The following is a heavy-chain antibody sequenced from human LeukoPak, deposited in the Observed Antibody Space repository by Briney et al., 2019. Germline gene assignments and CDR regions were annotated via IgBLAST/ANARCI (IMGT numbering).Heavy chain of an antibody. J-gene: IGHJ4*02. Sequence: ASVKVSCKAARYTFSSYDINWVRQAPGQGLEWMGWMNPDSGNTGHAQKFQGRVTMTRNTSISTAYMELGGLSSDDTAVYFCARGSHRGYCTTSDCYTVDYWGQGTLVSVSS. V-gene: IGHV1-8*01. D-gene: IGHD2-8*01. CDR2: MNPDSGNT. CDR1: RYTFSSYD. CDR3: ARGSHRGYCTTSDCYTVDY.